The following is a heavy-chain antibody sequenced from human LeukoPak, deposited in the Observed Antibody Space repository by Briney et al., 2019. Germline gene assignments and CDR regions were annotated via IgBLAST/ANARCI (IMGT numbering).Heavy chain of an antibody. CDR1: GYTFTSYD. CDR3: AIPWGSGWYYSDY. Sequence: ASVKASCKASGYTFTSYDINWVRQATGQGLEWMGWMNPNSGNTGYAQKFQGRVTMTRNTSISTAYMELSSLRSEDTAVYYCAIPWGSGWYYSDYWGQGTLVTVSS. CDR2: MNPNSGNT. V-gene: IGHV1-8*01. J-gene: IGHJ4*02. D-gene: IGHD6-19*01.